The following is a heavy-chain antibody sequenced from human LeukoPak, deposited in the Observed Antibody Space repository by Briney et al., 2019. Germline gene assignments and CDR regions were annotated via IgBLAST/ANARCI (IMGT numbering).Heavy chain of an antibody. V-gene: IGHV3-7*01. Sequence: GGSLRLSCAVSGSMFSRYWMTWVRQAPGRGLEWVANINQDGGDKSYVDSVKGRFTTSRDNAKNSLYLEMNSLRAEDTALYYCVRDQGAAGDYWGQGTLVTVSS. CDR3: VRDQGAAGDY. CDR1: GSMFSRYW. J-gene: IGHJ4*02. CDR2: INQDGGDK. D-gene: IGHD6-13*01.